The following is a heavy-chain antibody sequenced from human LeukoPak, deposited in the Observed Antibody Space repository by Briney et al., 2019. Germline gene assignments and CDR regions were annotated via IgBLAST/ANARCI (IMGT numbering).Heavy chain of an antibody. CDR3: ARDRWSSTSENHYYMDV. D-gene: IGHD2-2*01. CDR2: IIPIFGTA. CDR1: GGTFSSYA. V-gene: IGHV1-69*05. J-gene: IGHJ6*03. Sequence: ASVKVSCKASGGTFSSYAISWVRQAPGQGLEWMGGIIPIFGTANYAQKFQGRVTITTDESTSTAHMELSSLRSEDTAVYYCARDRWSSTSENHYYMDVWGKGTTVTVSS.